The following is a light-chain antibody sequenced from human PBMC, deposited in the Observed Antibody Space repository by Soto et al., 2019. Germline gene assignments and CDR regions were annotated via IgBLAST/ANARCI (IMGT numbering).Light chain of an antibody. CDR2: GAS. CDR1: HSVSSSY. J-gene: IGKJ1*01. Sequence: EIVFTQSPGTLSLSPGERATLSCRATHSVSSSYLAWYQQKPGQAPRLLIYGASTRATGIPDRFSGSGSGTDFTLTISRLEPEDFAIYYCQQYGSFKWTFGQGTKVEI. V-gene: IGKV3-20*01. CDR3: QQYGSFKWT.